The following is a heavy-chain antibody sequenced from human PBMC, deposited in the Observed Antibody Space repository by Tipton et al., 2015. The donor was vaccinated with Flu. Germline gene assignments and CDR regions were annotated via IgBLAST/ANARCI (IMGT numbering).Heavy chain of an antibody. V-gene: IGHV4-4*02. CDR1: GDSISSTNW. J-gene: IGHJ5*02. Sequence: SLRLSCAVSGDSISSTNWWSWVRQPPGKGLEWIGEIYYSGSTNYNPSLKSRVTISVDKSKNQFSLKLSSVTAADTAVYYCARDLCSGGSCYSVSWGQGTLVTVSS. CDR3: ARDLCSGGSCYSVS. CDR2: IYYSGST. D-gene: IGHD2-15*01.